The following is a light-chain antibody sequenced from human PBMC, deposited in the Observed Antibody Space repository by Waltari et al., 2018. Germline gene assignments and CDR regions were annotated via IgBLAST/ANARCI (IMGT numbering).Light chain of an antibody. CDR2: DIN. CDR3: CSYVGSNIYWV. V-gene: IGLV2-11*01. CDR1: SSAVGGSNY. Sequence: QSALSQPRSVSGSPGQSVPISCTGTSSAVGGSNYVPWYQQHPDKAPKLIIYDINKRPSGVPDRFSGSKAGNTASLTISGLQAEDEADYYCCSYVGSNIYWVFGGGTKLTVL. J-gene: IGLJ3*02.